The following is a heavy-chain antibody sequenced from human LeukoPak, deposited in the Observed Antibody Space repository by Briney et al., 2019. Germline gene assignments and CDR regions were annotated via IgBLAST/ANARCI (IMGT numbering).Heavy chain of an antibody. CDR3: ARDRDGSGSWETNFDY. J-gene: IGHJ4*02. V-gene: IGHV3-53*01. D-gene: IGHD3-10*01. CDR1: GFTVTNFY. CDR2: VESGGET. Sequence: PGGSLRLSCAVSGFTVTNFYMSWVRQAPGKGLEWVSIVESGGETYYADSVKGRFTISRDDSKNTLYIQMNTLRVEDTAVYYCARDRDGSGSWETNFDYWGQGSLVTVS.